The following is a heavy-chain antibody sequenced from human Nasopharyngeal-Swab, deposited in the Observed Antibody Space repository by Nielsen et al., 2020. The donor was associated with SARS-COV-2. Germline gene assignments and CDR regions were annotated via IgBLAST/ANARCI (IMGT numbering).Heavy chain of an antibody. CDR1: GGSISTADFS. Sequence: SETLSLTCAVSGGSISTADFSWNWIRQPPGKGLEWIGYINHRGSTYYNPSLKSRVTISVDRSKNQFSLKLDSVTAADTAVYYCAKGYTYGPPDYYFDYWGQGTLVTV. CDR2: INHRGST. V-gene: IGHV4-30-2*01. J-gene: IGHJ4*02. D-gene: IGHD5-18*01. CDR3: AKGYTYGPPDYYFDY.